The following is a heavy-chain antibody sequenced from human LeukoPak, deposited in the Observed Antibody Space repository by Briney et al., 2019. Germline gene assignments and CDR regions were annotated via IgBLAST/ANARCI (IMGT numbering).Heavy chain of an antibody. CDR2: IIPIFGIA. D-gene: IGHD3-22*01. Sequence: SVKVSCMASGGTFSSYAIGWVRQAPGQGLEWMGRIIPIFGIANYAQKFQGRVTITADKSTSTAYMELSSLRSEDTAVYYCAREPYYYDSSGYYDYWGQGTLVTVSS. CDR1: GGTFSSYA. V-gene: IGHV1-69*04. CDR3: AREPYYYDSSGYYDY. J-gene: IGHJ4*02.